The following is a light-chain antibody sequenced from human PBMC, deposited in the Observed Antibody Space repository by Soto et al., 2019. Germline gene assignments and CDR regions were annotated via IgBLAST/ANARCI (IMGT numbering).Light chain of an antibody. V-gene: IGKV3-15*01. CDR3: QQYNNWQRT. CDR1: QSVSSN. J-gene: IGKJ1*01. Sequence: EIGMSQSLATLSVNPGERATLSCRASQSVSSNLAWYQQKPGQAPRLLIYGASTRATGIPARFSGSGSGTEFTLTISSLQSEDFAVYYCQQYNNWQRTFSQRSKVDIK. CDR2: GAS.